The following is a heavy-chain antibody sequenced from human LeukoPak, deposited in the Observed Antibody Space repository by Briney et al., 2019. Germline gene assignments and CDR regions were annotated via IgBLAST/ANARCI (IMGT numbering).Heavy chain of an antibody. D-gene: IGHD2-15*01. Sequence: KPGGSLRLSCAASGFTFSDYYMTWIRQAPGKGLESVSYISSSGSTIYYADSVKGRFTISRDNAKNSLYLQMNSLRAEDTAVYYCARAVGYCSGGSCNWFDPWGQGTLVSVSS. CDR1: GFTFSDYY. CDR3: ARAVGYCSGGSCNWFDP. J-gene: IGHJ5*02. CDR2: ISSSGSTI. V-gene: IGHV3-11*04.